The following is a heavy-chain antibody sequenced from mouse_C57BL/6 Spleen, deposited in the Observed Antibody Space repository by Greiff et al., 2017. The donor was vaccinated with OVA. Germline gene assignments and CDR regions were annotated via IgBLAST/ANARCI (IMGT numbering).Heavy chain of an antibody. CDR1: GYSFTDYN. J-gene: IGHJ2*01. CDR2: INPNYGTT. V-gene: IGHV1-39*01. D-gene: IGHD1-1*01. CDR3: ARAYYYGSSHYFDY. Sequence: LVESGPELVKPGASVKISCKASGYSFTDYNMNWVKQSNGKSLEWIGVINPNYGTTSYNQKFKGKATLTVDQSSSTAYMQLNSLTSEDSAVYYCARAYYYGSSHYFDYWGQGTTLTVSS.